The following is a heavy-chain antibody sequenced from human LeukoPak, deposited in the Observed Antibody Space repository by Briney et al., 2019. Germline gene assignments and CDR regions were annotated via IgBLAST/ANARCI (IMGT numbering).Heavy chain of an antibody. D-gene: IGHD6-13*01. V-gene: IGHV4-34*01. CDR3: SGGIAAAVYYCYYYRDV. Sequence: SGTLSLTCAVYGGSFSGYYWSWLRQPPGKGLEWIGEINQSGSTNYNPSLMSRLTISVDTYKNQFSLLLISVLSADPTVFYFSGGIAAAVYYCYYYRDVWGKGTTVTVS. CDR1: GGSFSGYY. J-gene: IGHJ6*03. CDR2: INQSGST.